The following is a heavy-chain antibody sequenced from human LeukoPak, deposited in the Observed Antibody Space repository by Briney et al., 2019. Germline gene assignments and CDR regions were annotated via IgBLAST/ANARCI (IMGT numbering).Heavy chain of an antibody. J-gene: IGHJ4*02. CDR1: GFIFSNYA. V-gene: IGHV3-23*01. CDR2: IVGRGSST. D-gene: IGHD3-9*01. CDR3: AKWGDYDILTGYYDSDY. Sequence: GGSLRLSCAASGFIFSNYAMSWVRQAPGKGLEWVSAIVGRGSSTYYADSVKGRFTISRDNSKDTLYLQLNRLRAEDTAVYYCAKWGDYDILTGYYDSDYWGQGTLVTVSS.